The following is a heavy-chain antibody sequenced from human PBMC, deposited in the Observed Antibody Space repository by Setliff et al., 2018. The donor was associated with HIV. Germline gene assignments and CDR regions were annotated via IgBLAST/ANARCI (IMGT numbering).Heavy chain of an antibody. CDR1: GGSFSDYH. J-gene: IGHJ3*02. D-gene: IGHD4-17*01. V-gene: IGHV4-34*01. CDR2: INHSGST. CDR3: ASDYGDSGAFDI. Sequence: PSETLSLTCAVYGGSFSDYHWSWIRQAPGKGLEWIGEINHSGSTNYNPSLKSRVSISVDTSKNQFSLKLTSVTPADTAVYYCASDYGDSGAFDIWGQGTMVTVSS.